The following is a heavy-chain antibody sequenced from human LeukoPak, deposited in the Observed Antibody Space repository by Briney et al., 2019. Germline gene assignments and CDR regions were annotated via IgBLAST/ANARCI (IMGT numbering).Heavy chain of an antibody. CDR1: GYTFTSYY. D-gene: IGHD2-2*01. CDR2: INPSGGST. V-gene: IGHV1-46*01. J-gene: IGHJ6*03. CDR3: ARDLVVVVPAASLGYYYYMDV. Sequence: GASVKVSCKASGYTFTSYYMHWVRQAPGQGLEWMGIINPSGGSTSYAQKFQGRVTMTRDMSTSTVYMELSSLRSEDTAVYYCARDLVVVVPAASLGYYYYMDVWGKGTTVTVSS.